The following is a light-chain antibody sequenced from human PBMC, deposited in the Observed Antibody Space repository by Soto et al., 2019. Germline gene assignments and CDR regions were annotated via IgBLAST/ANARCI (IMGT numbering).Light chain of an antibody. CDR3: HQYDTTPQT. CDR2: AAS. V-gene: IGKV3-20*01. Sequence: EIVLMQSPGTLSLSPGESATLFCRASQSMKRRYLAWYQQKPGQAPRVLIYAASIRATGIPDRFSGSGSGTDFSLTISRLEPEDFAVYYGHQYDTTPQTFGQGTKGDIK. J-gene: IGKJ2*01. CDR1: QSMKRRY.